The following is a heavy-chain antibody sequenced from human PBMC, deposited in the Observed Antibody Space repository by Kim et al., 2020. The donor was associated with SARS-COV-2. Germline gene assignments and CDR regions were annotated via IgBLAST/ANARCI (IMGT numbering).Heavy chain of an antibody. V-gene: IGHV4-59*08. CDR3: ARRSIGYCSSTSCYSGFDP. D-gene: IGHD2-2*02. Sequence: SETLSLTCTVSGGSISSYYWSWIRQPPGKGLEWIGYIYYSGSTNYNPSLKSPVTISVDTSKNQFSLKLISVTAADTAVYYCARRSIGYCSSTSCYSGFDPWGQGTLVTVSS. CDR2: IYYSGST. J-gene: IGHJ5*02. CDR1: GGSISSYY.